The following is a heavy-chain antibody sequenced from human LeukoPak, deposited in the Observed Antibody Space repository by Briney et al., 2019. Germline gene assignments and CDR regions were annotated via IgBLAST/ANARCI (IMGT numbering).Heavy chain of an antibody. CDR2: IYHTGRT. Sequence: SETLSLTCNLSGGSMNTDDFHWTWIRQPPGKRLEWIAYIYHTGRTYYNPSLKSRIAISVDTSKNQFSLKMTFVTATDTAVYYCARGSGYFYYMDVWGKGTTVIVSS. D-gene: IGHD1-26*01. V-gene: IGHV4-30-4*08. J-gene: IGHJ6*03. CDR1: GGSMNTDDFH. CDR3: ARGSGYFYYMDV.